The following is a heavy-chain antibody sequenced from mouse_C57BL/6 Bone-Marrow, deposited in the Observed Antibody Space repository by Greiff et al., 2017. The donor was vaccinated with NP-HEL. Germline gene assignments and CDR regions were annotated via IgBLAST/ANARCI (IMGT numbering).Heavy chain of an antibody. V-gene: IGHV2-4*01. J-gene: IGHJ2*01. CDR3: AKKGYYGLDY. Sequence: QVQLKQSGPGLVQPSQSLSITCTVSGFSLTSYGVHWVRQPPGKGLEWLGVIWSGGSTDYKAAFISRLSISKDNSKSQVFFKMNSLQADDTAIYYCAKKGYYGLDYWGQGTTLTVSS. D-gene: IGHD1-1*01. CDR1: GFSLTSYG. CDR2: IWSGGST.